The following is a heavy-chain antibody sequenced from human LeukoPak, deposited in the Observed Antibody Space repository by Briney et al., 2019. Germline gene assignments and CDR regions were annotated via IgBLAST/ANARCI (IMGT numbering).Heavy chain of an antibody. CDR3: AREGGRAVPGRFDQ. CDR1: GINLRSSG. V-gene: IGHV3-30*02. J-gene: IGHJ4*02. D-gene: IGHD6-13*01. Sequence: GGSLRHSCAASGINLRSSGMHAVRQAPDKGLEWGTFIQKAGSDKYYAASVKGRFNIYRDNSKNTVYLHMASLRADDTALYYCAREGGRAVPGRFDQWGKGTLVTVSS. CDR2: IQKAGSDK.